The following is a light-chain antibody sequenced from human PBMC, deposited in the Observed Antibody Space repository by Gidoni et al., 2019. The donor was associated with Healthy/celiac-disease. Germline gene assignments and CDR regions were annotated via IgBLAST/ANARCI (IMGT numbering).Light chain of an antibody. J-gene: IGKJ4*01. Sequence: DIQMTQSPSSLSASVGDRVTITCRASQSISSYLNWYQQKPGKAPKLLIYAASSLQSGVPSRCSGSGSGTDFTLTISSLQPEDFATYYCQQSVTFGGGTKVEIK. CDR1: QSISSY. CDR3: QQSVT. V-gene: IGKV1-39*01. CDR2: AAS.